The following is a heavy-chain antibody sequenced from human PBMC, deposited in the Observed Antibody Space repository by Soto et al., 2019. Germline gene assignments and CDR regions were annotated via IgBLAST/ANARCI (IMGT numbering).Heavy chain of an antibody. CDR3: ARDPRGYCSSTSCSQNWFDP. Sequence: GGSLRLSCVASGFIFCSYVMHWVRQAPGKGLEWVAVISYDGSNKYYADSVKGRFTISRDNSKNTLYLQMNSLRAEDTAVYYCARDPRGYCSSTSCSQNWFDPWGQGTLVTASS. V-gene: IGHV3-30-3*01. CDR1: GFIFCSYV. CDR2: ISYDGSNK. D-gene: IGHD2-2*01. J-gene: IGHJ5*02.